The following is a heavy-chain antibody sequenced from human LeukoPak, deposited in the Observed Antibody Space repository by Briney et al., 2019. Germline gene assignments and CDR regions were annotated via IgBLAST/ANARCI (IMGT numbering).Heavy chain of an antibody. Sequence: PGGSLRLSCAASGFTFSSYDMHWVRQATGKGLEWVSAIGTAGDTYYPGSVKGRFTISRENAKNSLYLQMNSLRAEDTAVCYCARGGDGYNYDGFDYRGQGTLVTVSS. D-gene: IGHD5-24*01. CDR2: IGTAGDT. V-gene: IGHV3-13*01. J-gene: IGHJ4*02. CDR3: ARGGDGYNYDGFDY. CDR1: GFTFSSYD.